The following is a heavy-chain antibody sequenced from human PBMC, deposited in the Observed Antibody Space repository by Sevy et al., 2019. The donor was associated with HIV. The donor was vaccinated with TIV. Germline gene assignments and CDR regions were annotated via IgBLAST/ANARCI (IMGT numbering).Heavy chain of an antibody. D-gene: IGHD2-15*01. CDR2: INSISSNI. Sequence: GGSLRLSCAASGFTFSSYAMNWVRQAPGKGLEGVPSINSISSNIYYADSVKGRFTISRDNAENSLYLQMNSVRAEDTAVYYCARDLFSGGNAVYGYWGQGTLVTVSS. V-gene: IGHV3-21*01. CDR1: GFTFSSYA. CDR3: ARDLFSGGNAVYGY. J-gene: IGHJ4*02.